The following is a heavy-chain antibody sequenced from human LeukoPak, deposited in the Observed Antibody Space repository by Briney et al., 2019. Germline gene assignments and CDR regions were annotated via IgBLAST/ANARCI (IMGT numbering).Heavy chain of an antibody. CDR1: GFTFSSYA. CDR2: ISYDGSNK. V-gene: IGHV3-30-3*01. Sequence: GGSLRLSCAASGFTFSSYAMHWVRQAPGKGLEWVAVISYDGSNKYYADSVKGRFTISRDNSKNTLYLQMNSLRAEDTAVYYCARDPGNSGSYDYFDYWGQGTLVTVSS. J-gene: IGHJ4*02. CDR3: ARDPGNSGSYDYFDY. D-gene: IGHD1-26*01.